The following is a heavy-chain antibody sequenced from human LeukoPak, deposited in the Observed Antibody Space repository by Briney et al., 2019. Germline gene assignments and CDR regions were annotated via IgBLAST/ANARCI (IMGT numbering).Heavy chain of an antibody. Sequence: SETLSLTCTVSGGSISSHYWSWIRQPPGKGLEWIGYIYYSGSTNYNPSLKSRVNISVDTSKNQFSLKLSSVTAADPAVYYCARVKDTARFDPWGQGTLVTVSS. V-gene: IGHV4-59*11. CDR1: GGSISSHY. CDR3: ARVKDTARFDP. D-gene: IGHD5-18*01. CDR2: IYYSGST. J-gene: IGHJ5*02.